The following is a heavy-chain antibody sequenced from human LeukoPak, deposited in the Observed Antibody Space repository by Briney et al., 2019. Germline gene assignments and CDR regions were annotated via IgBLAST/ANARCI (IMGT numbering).Heavy chain of an antibody. CDR1: GFTFSSYW. CDR3: ASLIVVVPAAGH. J-gene: IGHJ4*02. V-gene: IGHV3-7*01. D-gene: IGHD2-2*01. CDR2: IKKDGSEK. Sequence: PGGSLRLSCAASGFTFSSYWMSWVRQAPGKGLEWVAIIKKDGSEKHYVDSVKGRFTISRDNAKNSLYLQMNSLRVEDTAVYYCASLIVVVPAAGHWGQGTLVTVSS.